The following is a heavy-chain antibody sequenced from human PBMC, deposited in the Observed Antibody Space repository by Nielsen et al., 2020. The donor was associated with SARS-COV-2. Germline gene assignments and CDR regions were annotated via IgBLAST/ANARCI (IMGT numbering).Heavy chain of an antibody. CDR1: GYTFTSYA. CDR2: INAGNGNT. D-gene: IGHD3-3*01. CDR3: ARDQSGYPNWFDP. J-gene: IGHJ5*02. V-gene: IGHV1-3*01. Sequence: ASVKVSCKASGYTFTSYAMHWVRQAPGQRLEWMGWINAGNGNTKYSQKFQGRVTITRDTSASTAYMELSSLRSEDTAVYYCARDQSGYPNWFDPWGQGTLVTVSS.